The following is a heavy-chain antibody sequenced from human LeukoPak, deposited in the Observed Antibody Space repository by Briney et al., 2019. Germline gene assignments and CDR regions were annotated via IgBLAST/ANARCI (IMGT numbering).Heavy chain of an antibody. CDR1: GYTFTSYG. CDR2: ISAYNGNT. D-gene: IGHD2-21*01. CDR3: ATSLDSLAHFDY. V-gene: IGHV1-18*01. J-gene: IGHJ4*02. Sequence: ASVKVSCKASGYTFTSYGISWVRQAPGQGLEWMGWISAYNGNTNYAQKFQGRVTMTEDTSTDTAYMELSSLRSEDTAIFYCATSLDSLAHFDYWGQGTLVTVSS.